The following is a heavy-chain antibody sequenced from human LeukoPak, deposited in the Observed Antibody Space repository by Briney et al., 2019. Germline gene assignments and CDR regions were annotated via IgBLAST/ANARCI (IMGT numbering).Heavy chain of an antibody. D-gene: IGHD3-22*01. CDR1: GFTFSDYY. CDR2: INHSGST. J-gene: IGHJ4*02. CDR3: ARVGLDSSGYSVYFDC. V-gene: IGHV4-34*01. Sequence: SGGSLRLSCAASGFTFSDYYMSWIRQPPGKGLEWIGEINHSGSTNYNPSLKSRVTISVDTSKNQFSLKLSSVTAADTAVYYCARVGLDSSGYSVYFDCWGQGTLVTVSS.